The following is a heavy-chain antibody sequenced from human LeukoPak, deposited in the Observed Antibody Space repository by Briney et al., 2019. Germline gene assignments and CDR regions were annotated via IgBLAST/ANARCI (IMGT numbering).Heavy chain of an antibody. CDR2: ISPSGST. V-gene: IGHV4-61*02. D-gene: IGHD3-3*01. J-gene: IGHJ4*02. CDR1: GGSINSGDYY. Sequence: SETLSLTCTVSGGSINSGDYYWTWIRQPAGKGLEWIGRISPSGSTNYNPSLKTRVTISVDTSKNQLSLKLSSVTAADTAVYYCARGFRSGYLYYFDYWGQGTLVTVSS. CDR3: ARGFRSGYLYYFDY.